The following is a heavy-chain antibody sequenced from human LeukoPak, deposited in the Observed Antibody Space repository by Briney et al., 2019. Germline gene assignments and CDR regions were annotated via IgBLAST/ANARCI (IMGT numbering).Heavy chain of an antibody. CDR3: ARPRGNLYYFDY. V-gene: IGHV5-51*01. CDR2: IYPGDSDT. D-gene: IGHD4-23*01. CDR1: GYNFPNCW. Sequence: KVGESLKISCQGSGYNFPNCWIGWVRQMPGEGLEWMGIIYPGDSDTKYGPSFQGQVTISADKSISTAYLQWSNLKASDTAIYYCARPRGNLYYFDYWGQGTLVTVSS. J-gene: IGHJ4*02.